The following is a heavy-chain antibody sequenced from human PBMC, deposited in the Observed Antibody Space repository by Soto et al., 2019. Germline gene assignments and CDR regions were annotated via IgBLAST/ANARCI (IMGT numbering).Heavy chain of an antibody. V-gene: IGHV1-2*04. CDR3: ARGDSTDCSNGVCSFFYNHDMDV. CDR2: INPKSGGT. J-gene: IGHJ6*02. CDR1: GYSFTDYH. D-gene: IGHD2-8*01. Sequence: ASVKVSCKVSGYSFTDYHIHWVRQAPGQGLEWLGRINPKSGGTSTAQKFQGWVTMTTDTSISTASMELTRLTSDDTAIYYCARGDSTDCSNGVCSFFYNHDMDVCGQGTTVTV.